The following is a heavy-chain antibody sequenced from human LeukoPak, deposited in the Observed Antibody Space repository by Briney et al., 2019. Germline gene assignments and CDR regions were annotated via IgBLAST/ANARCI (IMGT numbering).Heavy chain of an antibody. J-gene: IGHJ4*02. V-gene: IGHV3-66*01. CDR2: IYSGGTT. Sequence: GGSLRLSCAASEFSVSSDYMTWARQAPGKGLECVSIIYSGGTTYYADSVRGRFTISRDNSKNTLYLQMDRLRVEDTAVYYCARKSDSLMLRGGDCWGQRTLVTVSS. CDR3: ARKSDSLMLRGGDC. CDR1: EFSVSSDY. D-gene: IGHD3-10*01.